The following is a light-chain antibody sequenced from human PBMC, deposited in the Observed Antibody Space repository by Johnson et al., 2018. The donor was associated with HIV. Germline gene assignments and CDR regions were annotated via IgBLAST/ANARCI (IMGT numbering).Light chain of an antibody. CDR2: DNN. V-gene: IGLV1-51*01. CDR3: GTWDSSLSAYV. Sequence: QSVLTQPPSVSAAPGQKVTISCSGSSSNIGNNYVSWYQQLPGTAPKLLIYDNNKRPSGIPDRFSGSNSGTSATLGITGLQTGAEADYYCGTWDSSLSAYVSGTGTKVTVL. J-gene: IGLJ1*01. CDR1: SSNIGNNY.